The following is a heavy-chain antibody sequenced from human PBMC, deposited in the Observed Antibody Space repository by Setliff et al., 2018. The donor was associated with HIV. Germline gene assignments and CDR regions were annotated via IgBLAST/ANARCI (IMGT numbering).Heavy chain of an antibody. CDR1: GFTVSSNY. CDR3: ARGTRIAVGPDAFDI. J-gene: IGHJ3*02. D-gene: IGHD6-19*01. CDR2: IYSGGST. V-gene: IGHV3-53*01. Sequence: PGGSLRLSCAASGFTVSSNYMSWVRQAPGRGLEWVSVIYSGGSTYYADSVKGRFTISRDNSKNTLYLQTNSLRAEDTAVYYCARGTRIAVGPDAFDIWGQGTMVTVSS.